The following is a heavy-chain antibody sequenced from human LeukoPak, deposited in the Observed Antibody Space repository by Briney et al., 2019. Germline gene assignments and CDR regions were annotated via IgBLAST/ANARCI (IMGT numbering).Heavy chain of an antibody. V-gene: IGHV3-53*01. CDR2: IYSDGST. J-gene: IGHJ2*01. CDR1: GFTVRSNY. D-gene: IGHD3-10*01. CDR3: ARGSPNWYFDL. Sequence: GGSLRLSCAASGFTVRSNYMSWVRQAPGKGLEWVSVIYSDGSTSHADSVKGRFTVSRDISKNTLYLQIKSLRADDTAMYYCARGSPNWYFDLWGRGTLVTVSS.